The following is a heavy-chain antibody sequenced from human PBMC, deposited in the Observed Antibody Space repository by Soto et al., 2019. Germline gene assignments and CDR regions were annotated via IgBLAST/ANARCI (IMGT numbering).Heavy chain of an antibody. D-gene: IGHD2-15*01. CDR3: ARHTPAISISDH. V-gene: IGHV4-31*03. CDR1: GGSISSGGYS. Sequence: PSETLSLTCTVSGGSISSGGYSWSWIRQHPGKGLEWIGYISYSGSTYYNPSLKSRVTISVDTSKNQFSLKLSSVTAADTAVYYCARHTPAISISDHWGQGTLVTVSS. CDR2: ISYSGST. J-gene: IGHJ4*02.